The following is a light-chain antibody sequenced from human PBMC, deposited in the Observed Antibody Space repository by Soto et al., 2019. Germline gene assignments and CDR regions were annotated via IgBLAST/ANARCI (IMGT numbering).Light chain of an antibody. Sequence: QSVLTQPPSVSGSPGQSVTISCTGTSTDFVSYNRVSWYQQPPGTAPKLIIYEASNRPSGVPDRFSGSKSGNTASLTISGLQAADEADYYCSLYTCENTYVFGTGTRSPS. CDR3: SLYTCENTYV. J-gene: IGLJ1*01. CDR1: STDFVSYNR. V-gene: IGLV2-18*01. CDR2: EAS.